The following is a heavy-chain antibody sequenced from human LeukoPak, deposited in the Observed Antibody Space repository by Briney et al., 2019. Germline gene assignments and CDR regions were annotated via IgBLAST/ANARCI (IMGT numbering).Heavy chain of an antibody. CDR3: AKGQGDITMIVVVSYFDY. V-gene: IGHV3-11*05. D-gene: IGHD3-22*01. CDR2: ITASSYT. Sequence: PGGSLRLSCAASGFTFSDYCMSWIRQAPGKGLEWVSYITASSYTNYADSVKGRFTISRDNAKNSLYLQMNSLRAEDTAVYYCAKGQGDITMIVVVSYFDYWGQGTLVTVSS. CDR1: GFTFSDYC. J-gene: IGHJ4*02.